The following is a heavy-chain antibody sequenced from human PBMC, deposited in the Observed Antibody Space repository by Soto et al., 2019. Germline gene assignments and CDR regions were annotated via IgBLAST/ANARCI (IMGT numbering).Heavy chain of an antibody. Sequence: KPSETLSLTCGVSGGTVASSHWWSWVRQSPGWGLEWIGNVYHTGDTNFNPSLQSRVTFSVDKSNNQFSLRLTSVTAADTAVYFCAREIVTAGGNNYFDPWGPGTLVTVSS. J-gene: IGHJ5*02. D-gene: IGHD2-21*02. CDR1: GGTVASSHW. V-gene: IGHV4-4*02. CDR2: VYHTGDT. CDR3: AREIVTAGGNNYFDP.